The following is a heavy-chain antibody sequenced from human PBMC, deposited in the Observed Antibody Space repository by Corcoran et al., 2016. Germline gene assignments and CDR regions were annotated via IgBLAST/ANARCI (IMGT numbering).Heavy chain of an antibody. CDR1: GFTFSSYS. D-gene: IGHD3-3*01. Sequence: EVQLVESGGGLVQPGGSLRLSCAASGFTFSSYSMNWVHQAPGKGLEWVSYIGSSSSTIYYADSVKGRFTISRDNAKNSLYLQMNSLRAEDTAVDYWARDGGDFWLPHDYYYGMDVWGQGTMVTVSS. J-gene: IGHJ6*02. CDR3: ARDGGDFWLPHDYYYGMDV. V-gene: IGHV3-48*04. CDR2: IGSSSSTI.